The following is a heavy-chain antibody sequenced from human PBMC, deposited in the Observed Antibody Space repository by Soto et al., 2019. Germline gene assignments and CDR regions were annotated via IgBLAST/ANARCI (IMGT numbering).Heavy chain of an antibody. J-gene: IGHJ3*01. V-gene: IGHV3-48*03. CDR2: IKSGGSFT. D-gene: IGHD5-12*01. Sequence: EAKLEESGGGLIEPGGSLRLSCAASGFSFSAFEMNWVRQAPGKGPEWVAHIKSGGSFTLYAASVKGRFTISRDDADHSLYPQMNRVRGEDTALYYWTKEKSVMNSGFGAFDLWGRGTMVTVSS. CDR1: GFSFSAFE. CDR3: TKEKSVMNSGFGAFDL.